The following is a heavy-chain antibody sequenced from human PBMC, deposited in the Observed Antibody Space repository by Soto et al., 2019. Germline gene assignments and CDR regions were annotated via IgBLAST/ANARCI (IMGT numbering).Heavy chain of an antibody. CDR3: AKDGQLTSYYYYGMDV. J-gene: IGHJ6*02. CDR1: GFTFSSYA. V-gene: IGHV3-23*01. D-gene: IGHD1-1*01. CDR2: ISGSGGST. Sequence: EVQLLESGGGLVQPGGSLRLSYAASGFTFSSYAMSWVRQAPGKGLEWVSAISGSGGSTYYADSVKGRFTISRDNSKNTLYLQMNSLRAEDTAVYYCAKDGQLTSYYYYGMDVWGQGTTVTVSS.